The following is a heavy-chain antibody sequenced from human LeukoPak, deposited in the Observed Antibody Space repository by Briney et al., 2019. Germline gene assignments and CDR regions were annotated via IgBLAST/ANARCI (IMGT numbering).Heavy chain of an antibody. CDR3: ARDSSLAYCSGGSCPNWFDP. CDR1: GFPFSSYA. D-gene: IGHD2-15*01. J-gene: IGHJ5*02. Sequence: PGGSLRLSCAASGFPFSSYAMTWVRQAPGKGLEWVAVISYDGSNKYYADSVKGRFTISRDNSKNTLYLQMNSLRAEDTAVYYCARDSSLAYCSGGSCPNWFDPWGQGTLVTVSS. CDR2: ISYDGSNK. V-gene: IGHV3-30*04.